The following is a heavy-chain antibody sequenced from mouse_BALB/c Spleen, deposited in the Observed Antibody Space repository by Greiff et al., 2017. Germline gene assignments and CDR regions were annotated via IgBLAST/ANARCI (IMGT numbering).Heavy chain of an antibody. J-gene: IGHJ3*01. D-gene: IGHD2-3*01. Sequence: EVKLMESGGGLVQPGGSRTLSCAASGFTFSSFGMNWVRQAPEKGLEWVAYISSGSSTIYYADTVKGRFTISRDNPKNTLFLQMTSLTSEDTAMYYCARWDGYYGGFAYWGQGTLVTVSA. CDR2: ISSGSSTI. CDR3: ARWDGYYGGFAY. V-gene: IGHV5-17*02. CDR1: GFTFSSFG.